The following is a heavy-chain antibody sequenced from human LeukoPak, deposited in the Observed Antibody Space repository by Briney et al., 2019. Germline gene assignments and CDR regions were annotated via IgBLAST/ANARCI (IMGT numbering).Heavy chain of an antibody. CDR2: IVGDGTRT. J-gene: IGHJ4*02. V-gene: IGHV3-74*01. D-gene: IGHD2/OR15-2a*01. CDR1: GFTFRNYW. CDR3: ANIGKGY. Sequence: GGSLRLSCAASGFTFRNYWMHWVRQAPEKGLVWVSRIVGDGTRTAYADSVKGRFTISRDNAKNTLYLQMNSLRAEDTAVYYCANIGKGYWGQGTLVTVSS.